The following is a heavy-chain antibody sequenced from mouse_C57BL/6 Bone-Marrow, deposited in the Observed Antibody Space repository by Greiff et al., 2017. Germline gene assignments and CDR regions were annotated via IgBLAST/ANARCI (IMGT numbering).Heavy chain of an antibody. CDR3: ARDPYYYGSSFAY. CDR1: GFTFSSYA. V-gene: IGHV5-4*01. CDR2: ISDGGSYT. J-gene: IGHJ3*01. Sequence: EVHLVESGGGLVKPGGSLKLSCAASGFTFSSYAMSWVRQTPEKRLEWVATISDGGSYTYYPDNVKGRFTISRDNAKNNLYLQMSHLKSEDTAMYYCARDPYYYGSSFAYWGQGTLVTVSA. D-gene: IGHD1-1*01.